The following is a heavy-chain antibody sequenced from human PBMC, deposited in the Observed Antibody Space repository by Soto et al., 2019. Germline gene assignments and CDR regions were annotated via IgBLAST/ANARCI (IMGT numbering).Heavy chain of an antibody. CDR3: ARGYSYPRGGGTPQFH. D-gene: IGHD5-18*01. CDR1: GFTFSSYS. J-gene: IGHJ4*02. V-gene: IGHV3-21*01. Sequence: GGSLRLSCAASGFTFSSYSMNWVRQAPGKGLEWVSSISSSSSYIYYADSVKGRFTISRDNAKNSLYLQMNSLRAEDTAVYYCARGYSYPRGGGTPQFHWGQGTLVTVSS. CDR2: ISSSSSYI.